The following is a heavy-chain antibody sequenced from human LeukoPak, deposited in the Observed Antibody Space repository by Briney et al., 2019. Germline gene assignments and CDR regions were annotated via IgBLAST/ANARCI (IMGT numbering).Heavy chain of an antibody. V-gene: IGHV4-61*02. J-gene: IGHJ5*02. Sequence: SQTLSLTCTVSGGSISSGTYYWYWIRQPAGKGLEWIGRIYTSGITNYNPSLKSRVTISVDTSKNQFSLKLSSVTAADTAVYSCARGSVRGEFDPWGQGTLVTVSS. CDR1: GGSISSGTYY. D-gene: IGHD3-10*01. CDR3: ARGSVRGEFDP. CDR2: IYTSGIT.